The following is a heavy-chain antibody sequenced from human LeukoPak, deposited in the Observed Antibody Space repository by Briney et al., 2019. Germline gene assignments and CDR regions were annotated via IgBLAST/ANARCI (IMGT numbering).Heavy chain of an antibody. V-gene: IGHV1-24*01. D-gene: IGHD2-15*01. J-gene: IGHJ4*02. CDR2: FDPEDGET. CDR3: ATDGMYCSGGSCYER. Sequence: ASVKVSCKVSGYTLTELSMHWVRQAPGKGLEWMGGFDPEDGETIYAQKFQGRVTMTEDTSTDTAYMELSSLRSEDTAVYYCATDGMYCSGGSCYERRGQGTLVTVSS. CDR1: GYTLTELS.